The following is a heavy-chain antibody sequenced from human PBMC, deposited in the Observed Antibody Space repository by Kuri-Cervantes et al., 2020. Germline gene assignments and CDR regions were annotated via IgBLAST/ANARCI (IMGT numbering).Heavy chain of an antibody. Sequence: GESLKISCTTSGFSFSDYGLHWVRQAPGKGLEWVAFISWDGIRKYYGDSVQGRFTISRDNSKNTLYLQMNSLRAEDTAVYYCARDDGSGTSYYYYGMDVWGQGTTVTVSS. CDR3: ARDDGSGTSYYYYGMDV. CDR1: GFSFSDYG. V-gene: IGHV3-30*03. J-gene: IGHJ6*02. D-gene: IGHD3-10*01. CDR2: ISWDGIRK.